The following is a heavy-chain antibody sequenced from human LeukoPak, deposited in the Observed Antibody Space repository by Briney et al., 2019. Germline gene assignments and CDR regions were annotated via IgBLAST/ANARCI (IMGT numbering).Heavy chain of an antibody. Sequence: SVKVSCKASGGTFSSYAISWVRQAPGQGLEWMGGIIPIFGTANYAQKFQGRVTITADESTSTAYMELSSLRSEDTAVYYCARVGVEATYYYYMDVWGKGTTVTISS. D-gene: IGHD1-26*01. CDR1: GGTFSSYA. CDR2: IIPIFGTA. J-gene: IGHJ6*03. V-gene: IGHV1-69*13. CDR3: ARVGVEATYYYYMDV.